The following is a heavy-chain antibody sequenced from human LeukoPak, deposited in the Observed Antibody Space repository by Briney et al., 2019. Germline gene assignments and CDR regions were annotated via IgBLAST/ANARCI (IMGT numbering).Heavy chain of an antibody. CDR2: IYHSGST. Sequence: PSETLSLTCAVSGYSISSGYYWGWIRQPPGKGLEWIGSIYHSGSTYYNPSLNSRVTISVDTSKNQFSLKLSSVTAADTAVYYCARGIAVAGFDYWGQGTLVTVSS. CDR3: ARGIAVAGFDY. V-gene: IGHV4-38-2*01. D-gene: IGHD6-19*01. J-gene: IGHJ4*02. CDR1: GYSISSGYY.